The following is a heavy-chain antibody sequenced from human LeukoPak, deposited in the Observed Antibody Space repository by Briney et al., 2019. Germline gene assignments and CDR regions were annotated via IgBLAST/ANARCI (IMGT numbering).Heavy chain of an antibody. D-gene: IGHD5-12*01. CDR1: QFSFSSYS. CDR2: INKGATHM. Sequence: GGSLRLSCAASQFSFSSYSFNWVRQAPGQGLEWVSSINKGATHMYYADSMRGRFTVSRDDAKNSLYLQMDSLRAEDTAVYYCVRLRGNSDPSGYYYYYDYWGRGTQVTVSS. V-gene: IGHV3-21*01. J-gene: IGHJ4*02. CDR3: VRLRGNSDPSGYYYYYDY.